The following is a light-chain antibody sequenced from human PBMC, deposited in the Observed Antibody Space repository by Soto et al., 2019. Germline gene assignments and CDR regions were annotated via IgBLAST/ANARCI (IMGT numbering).Light chain of an antibody. V-gene: IGLV2-14*01. CDR3: SSYASNRDVL. CDR2: DVS. CDR1: SSDVGGYNY. J-gene: IGLJ2*01. Sequence: QSVLTQPASVSGSPGQSITISCTGTSSDVGGYNYVSWYQQHPGKAPKLIIYDVSDRPSGISYRFSGSKSGNTASLTISGRQAEDEADYYCSSYASNRDVLFGGGTKLTVL.